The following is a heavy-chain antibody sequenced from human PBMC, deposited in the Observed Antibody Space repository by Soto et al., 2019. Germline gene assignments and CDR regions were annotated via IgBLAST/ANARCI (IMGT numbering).Heavy chain of an antibody. Sequence: GGSLRLSCAASGFTFSSYAMHWVRQAPGKGLEWVAVISYDGNNEYYADSVKGRFTISRDNSKNTLYLQMNSLRAEDTAVYYCARDRTTVTTSGGVDYWGQGTLVTVSS. CDR1: GFTFSSYA. CDR2: ISYDGNNE. J-gene: IGHJ4*02. V-gene: IGHV3-30-3*01. CDR3: ARDRTTVTTSGGVDY. D-gene: IGHD4-17*01.